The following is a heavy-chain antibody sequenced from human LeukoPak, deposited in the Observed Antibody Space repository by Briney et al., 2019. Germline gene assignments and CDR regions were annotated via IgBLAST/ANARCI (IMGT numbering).Heavy chain of an antibody. J-gene: IGHJ4*02. Sequence: PGGSLRLSCAASFIFSTYAMNWVRQAPGKGLEWVSAISDSGGITYYADSVKGRFTISRDDSKNTLYLQMNSLRAEDTAVYYCASNIPDDFWSGYYPFDYWGQGTLVTVSS. CDR3: ASNIPDDFWSGYYPFDY. CDR1: FIFSTYA. D-gene: IGHD3-3*01. CDR2: ISDSGGIT. V-gene: IGHV3-23*01.